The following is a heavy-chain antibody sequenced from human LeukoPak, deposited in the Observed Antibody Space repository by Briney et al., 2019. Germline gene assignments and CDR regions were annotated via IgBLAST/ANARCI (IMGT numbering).Heavy chain of an antibody. CDR2: INPNSGGT. CDR3: ARGSSGWYYFDY. V-gene: IGHV1-2*06. D-gene: IGHD6-19*01. J-gene: IGHJ4*02. Sequence: ASVKVSCKASGYTFTGYYMHWLRQAPGQGLERMGRINPNSGGTDYAQQIQGRVTMTRDTSISTAYMELSRLRSDDTAVYYCARGSSGWYYFDYWGQGTLVTVSS. CDR1: GYTFTGYY.